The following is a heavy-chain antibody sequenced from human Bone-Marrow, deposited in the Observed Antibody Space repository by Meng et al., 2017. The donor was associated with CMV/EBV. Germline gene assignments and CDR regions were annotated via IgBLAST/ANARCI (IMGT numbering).Heavy chain of an antibody. J-gene: IGHJ6*02. Sequence: ASVKVSCKASEYTFIDHHMHWVRQAPGQGLEWMGWISAYNGNTNYAQKLQGRVTMTTDTSTSTAYMELRSLRSDDTAVYYCARGTYDFWSGYGYYYYYGMDVWGQGTTVTVSS. CDR1: EYTFIDHH. CDR2: ISAYNGNT. CDR3: ARGTYDFWSGYGYYYYYGMDV. V-gene: IGHV1-18*04. D-gene: IGHD3-3*01.